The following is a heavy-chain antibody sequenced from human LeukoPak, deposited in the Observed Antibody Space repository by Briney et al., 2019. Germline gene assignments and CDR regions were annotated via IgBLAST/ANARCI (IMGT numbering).Heavy chain of an antibody. CDR1: GGSFSGYY. J-gene: IGHJ4*02. D-gene: IGHD6-19*01. CDR3: ARGTRVAGHDY. V-gene: IGHV4-34*01. Sequence: SETLSLTCAVYGGSFSGYYWSWIRQPPGKGLEWIGEINHSGSTNYNPSLKSRVTISVGTSKNQFSLKLSSVTAADTAVYYCARGTRVAGHDYWGQGTLVTVSS. CDR2: INHSGST.